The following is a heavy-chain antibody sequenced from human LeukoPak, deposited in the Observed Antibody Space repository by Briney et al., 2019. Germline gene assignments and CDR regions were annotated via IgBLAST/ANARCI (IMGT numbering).Heavy chain of an antibody. J-gene: IGHJ3*02. D-gene: IGHD3-22*01. CDR1: GFTFSSYS. CDR3: ARDGRGEYYDSSGHYAFDI. V-gene: IGHV3-21*01. CDR2: ISSSSSYI. Sequence: GGSLRLSCAASGFTFSSYSMNWVRQAPGKGLEWVSSISSSSSYIYYADSVKGRFTISRDNAKNSLYLQMNSLRAEDTAVYYCARDGRGEYYDSSGHYAFDIRGQGTMVTVSS.